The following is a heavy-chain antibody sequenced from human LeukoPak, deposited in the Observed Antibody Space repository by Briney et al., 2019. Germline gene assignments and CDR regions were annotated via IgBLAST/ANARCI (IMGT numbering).Heavy chain of an antibody. D-gene: IGHD2-15*01. CDR2: IDPSDSYT. J-gene: IGHJ4*02. Sequence: GESLKISCKGSGYSFTSYWISWVRQIPGKGLEWTGRIDPSDSYTNYSPSFQGHVSISADKSITTAYLQWSSLKASDTAMYYCARLYCSGDNCYPDYWGQGTLVTVSS. V-gene: IGHV5-10-1*01. CDR3: ARLYCSGDNCYPDY. CDR1: GYSFTSYW.